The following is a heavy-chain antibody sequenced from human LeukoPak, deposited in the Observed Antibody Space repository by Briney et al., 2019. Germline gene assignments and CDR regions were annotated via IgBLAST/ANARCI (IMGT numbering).Heavy chain of an antibody. J-gene: IGHJ4*02. V-gene: IGHV1-2*02. CDR3: AREYMDCTNGVCYNSFDY. Sequence: ASVKVSCKASGYTFTGYYMHWVRQAPGQGLEWMGWINPNSGGTNYAQKFQGRVTMTRDTSISTAYMELSRLRSDDTAVYYCAREYMDCTNGVCYNSFDYWGQGTLVTVSS. D-gene: IGHD2-8*01. CDR1: GYTFTGYY. CDR2: INPNSGGT.